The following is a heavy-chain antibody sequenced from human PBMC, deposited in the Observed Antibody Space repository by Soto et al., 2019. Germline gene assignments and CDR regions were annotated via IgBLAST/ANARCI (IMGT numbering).Heavy chain of an antibody. J-gene: IGHJ6*01. CDR3: ARSGGGWGRYGLEA. D-gene: IGHD3-16*01. CDR1: VDSISSGNFY. V-gene: IGHV4-61*01. CDR2: IYRSGST. Sequence: KTSETLSLTCIFSVDSISSGNFYCTWIRQPPGKGLECIGKIYRSGSTHYNPSLKSRMSISIDTSKNQFSLRLSSVTAADTAGYYCARSGGGWGRYGLEAWGQGTTVIVS.